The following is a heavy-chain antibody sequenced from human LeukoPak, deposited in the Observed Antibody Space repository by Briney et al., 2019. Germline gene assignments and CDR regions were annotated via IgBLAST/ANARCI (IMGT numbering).Heavy chain of an antibody. CDR2: ITPLLNTS. J-gene: IGHJ4*02. Sequence: ASVKVSCKASGGTFRSKAINWVRQAPGQGLEWMGGITPLLNTSIYAQKFQGRVTIITDESATTADMELNSLRSEDTAVYFCARGFSSSWSYFENWGQGTLVTVSS. D-gene: IGHD6-13*01. CDR1: GGTFRSKA. V-gene: IGHV1-69*05. CDR3: ARGFSSSWSYFEN.